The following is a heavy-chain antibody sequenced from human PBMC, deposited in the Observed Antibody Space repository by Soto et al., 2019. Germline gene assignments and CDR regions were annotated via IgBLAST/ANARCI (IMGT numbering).Heavy chain of an antibody. CDR1: GGSFSGFY. CDR2: INHSGTT. D-gene: IGHD2-21*02. Sequence: SETLSLTCAVSGGSFSGFYWTWIRQPPGEGPEWIGEINHSGTTNFNPSLRSRLTISLDSSKKHFSLKLTSMTAADAAVYYCARADRTLVTSYGLDVWGQGTTVTVSS. V-gene: IGHV4-34*01. J-gene: IGHJ6*02. CDR3: ARADRTLVTSYGLDV.